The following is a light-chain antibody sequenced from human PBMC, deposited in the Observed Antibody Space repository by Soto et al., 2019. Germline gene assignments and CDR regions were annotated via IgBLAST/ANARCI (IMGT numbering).Light chain of an antibody. CDR3: QQYGSSPLT. Sequence: EIVLTQSPGTLSLSPGERATLSCRASQSVSSSYLAWYQQKPGQAPRLLIYGASSRVTGIPDRFSGSGSGSYSTLTISRLEPEDFAVYYCQQYGSSPLTFGPGTKVDIK. CDR2: GAS. J-gene: IGKJ3*01. CDR1: QSVSSSY. V-gene: IGKV3-20*01.